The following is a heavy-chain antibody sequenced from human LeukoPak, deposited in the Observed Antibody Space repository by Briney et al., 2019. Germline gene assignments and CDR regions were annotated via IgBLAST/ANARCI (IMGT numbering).Heavy chain of an antibody. CDR1: GYTFTNYY. J-gene: IGHJ5*02. CDR3: ARGLDSSDYYAS. Sequence: ASVKVSCKASGYTFTNYYIHWVRQAPGQGLEWMGIINSSGVITIYAQKFQGRVTMTRDTSTSTVYMELSSLRYEDTAVYYCARGLDSSDYYASWGQGTLVIVSS. CDR2: INSSGVIT. V-gene: IGHV1-46*01. D-gene: IGHD3-22*01.